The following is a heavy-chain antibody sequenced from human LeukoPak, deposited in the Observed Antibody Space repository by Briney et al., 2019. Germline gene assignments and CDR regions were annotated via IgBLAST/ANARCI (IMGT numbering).Heavy chain of an antibody. CDR1: GYTFTSYY. CDR3: ARALIPRYYYGGY. CDR2: IIPIFGTA. Sequence: SVKVSCKASGYTFTSYYMHWVRQAPGQGLEWMGGIIPIFGTANYAQKFQGRVTITADESTSTAYMELSSLGSDDTAVYYCARALIPRYYYGGYWGQGTLVTVSS. V-gene: IGHV1-69*13. J-gene: IGHJ4*02. D-gene: IGHD3-10*01.